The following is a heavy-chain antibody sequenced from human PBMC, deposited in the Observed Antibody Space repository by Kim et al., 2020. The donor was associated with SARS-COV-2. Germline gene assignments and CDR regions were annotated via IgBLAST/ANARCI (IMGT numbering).Heavy chain of an antibody. CDR3: AKGQERWLQLVGPDY. J-gene: IGHJ4*02. CDR1: GFTFDDYA. Sequence: GGSLRLSCAASGFTFDDYAMHWVRQAPGKGLEWVSLISGDGGSTYYADSVKGRFTISRDNSKNSLYLQMNSLRTEDTALYYCAKGQERWLQLVGPDYWGQGTLVTVSS. V-gene: IGHV3-43*02. D-gene: IGHD5-12*01. CDR2: ISGDGGST.